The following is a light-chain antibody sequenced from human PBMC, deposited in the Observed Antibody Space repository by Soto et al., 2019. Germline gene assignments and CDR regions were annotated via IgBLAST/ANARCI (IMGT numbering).Light chain of an antibody. J-gene: IGLJ1*01. V-gene: IGLV2-14*01. CDR1: TSDIGGYRY. CDR2: EVS. CDR3: SSHTSSSALYV. Sequence: QSALTQPASVSGSPGQSITISCTGSTSDIGGYRYVSWYQQYPGKAPKLIIYEVSNRPSGVSNRFSGSKSGNTASLTISGLQAEDEAEYYCSSHTSSSALYVFGTGTKLTVL.